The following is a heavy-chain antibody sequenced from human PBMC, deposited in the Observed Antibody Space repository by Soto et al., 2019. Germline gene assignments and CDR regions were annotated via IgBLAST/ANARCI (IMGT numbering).Heavy chain of an antibody. CDR2: IWYDGSNK. CDR3: ARVGTIFGVVITYYYGMDV. V-gene: IGHV3-33*01. CDR1: GFTFSSYG. J-gene: IGHJ6*02. Sequence: GGSLRLSCAASGFTFSSYGMHWVRQAPGKGLEWVAVIWYDGSNKYYADSVKGRFTISRDNSKNTLYLQMNSLRAEDTAVYYCARVGTIFGVVITYYYGMDVWGQGTTVTVSS. D-gene: IGHD3-3*01.